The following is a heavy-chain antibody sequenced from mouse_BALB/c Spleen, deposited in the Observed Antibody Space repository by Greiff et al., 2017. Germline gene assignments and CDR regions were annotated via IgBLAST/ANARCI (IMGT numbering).Heavy chain of an antibody. CDR3: ARHLYLDY. V-gene: IGHV1-7*01. D-gene: IGHD5-5*01. CDR2: IYPGDGST. J-gene: IGHJ4*01. Sequence: QVHVKQSGAELAKPGASVKMSCKASGYTFTSYWMHWAKQRPGQGLEWIGWIYPGDGSTKYNEKFKGKATLTADKSSSTAYMQLSSLTSENSAVYFCARHLYLDYWGQGTSVTVSS. CDR1: GYTFTSYW.